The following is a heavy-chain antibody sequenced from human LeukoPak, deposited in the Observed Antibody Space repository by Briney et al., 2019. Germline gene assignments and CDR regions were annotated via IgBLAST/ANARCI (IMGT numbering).Heavy chain of an antibody. CDR2: ISGSGGGT. D-gene: IGHD2-15*01. CDR3: ATDLRYCDSGNCFLRDASDI. Sequence: GGSLRLSCEASGFTFSSFAMTWVRQAPGKGLEWVSGISGSGGGTYYADSVKGRFTISRDNSKNTLYLQMSSLRAEDTAVYYCATDLRYCDSGNCFLRDASDIWGQGTMVTVSS. J-gene: IGHJ3*02. V-gene: IGHV3-23*01. CDR1: GFTFSSFA.